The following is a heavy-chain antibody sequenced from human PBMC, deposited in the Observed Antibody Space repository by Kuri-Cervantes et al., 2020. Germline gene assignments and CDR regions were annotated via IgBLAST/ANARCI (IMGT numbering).Heavy chain of an antibody. CDR2: INHSGST. V-gene: IGHV4-34*01. CDR3: ARNRWGGYGSGFDH. J-gene: IGHJ4*02. Sequence: SQTLSLTCAFYGESLIDYYWTWIRQPPGKGLEWIGEINHSGSTNYNPSLRSRVTISVDTSKNQFSLKLASVTASDTAVYYCARNRWGGYGSGFDHWGQGALVTVSS. D-gene: IGHD3-10*01. CDR1: GESLIDYY.